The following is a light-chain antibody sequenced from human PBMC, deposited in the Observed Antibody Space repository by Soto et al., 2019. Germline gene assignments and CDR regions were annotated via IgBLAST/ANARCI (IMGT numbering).Light chain of an antibody. J-gene: IGKJ3*01. V-gene: IGKV1-9*01. CDR2: AAS. Sequence: IQLTQSPSSLSASVGDRVTITCRASQGISSYLAWYQQKPGKAPKLLIYAASTLQSGVPSRFSGSGSGTDFPLHISSLQPEDFATYYCQQLNSYPRFTFGPGTKVDIK. CDR3: QQLNSYPRFT. CDR1: QGISSY.